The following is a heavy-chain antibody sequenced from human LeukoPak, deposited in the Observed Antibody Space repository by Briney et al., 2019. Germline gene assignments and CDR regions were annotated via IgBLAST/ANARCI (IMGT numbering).Heavy chain of an antibody. CDR2: IYPADSDT. D-gene: IGHD3/OR15-3a*01. CDR1: GFSFTSYW. J-gene: IGHJ4*02. CDR3: ARFWTGYSDY. V-gene: IGHV5-51*01. Sequence: GEPLKFFCQGSGFSFTSYWFGWVRQMPGKGLEWMGLIYPADSDTRYSTSFQGQVTISADRSISTAYLQWSSLKASDTTMYYCARFWTGYSDYWGQGTLVTVSS.